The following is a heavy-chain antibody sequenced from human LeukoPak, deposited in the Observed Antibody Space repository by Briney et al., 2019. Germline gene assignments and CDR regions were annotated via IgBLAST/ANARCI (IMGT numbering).Heavy chain of an antibody. CDR2: IYYSGST. Sequence: SETLSLTCTVSGGSISSGGYYWSWIRQHPGKGLEWIGYIYYSGSTYYNPSLKSRVTISVGTSKNQFSLKLSSVTAADTAVYYCARGRSSGYYYFDYWGQGTLVTVSS. CDR3: ARGRSSGYYYFDY. D-gene: IGHD3-22*01. CDR1: GGSISSGGYY. J-gene: IGHJ4*02. V-gene: IGHV4-31*03.